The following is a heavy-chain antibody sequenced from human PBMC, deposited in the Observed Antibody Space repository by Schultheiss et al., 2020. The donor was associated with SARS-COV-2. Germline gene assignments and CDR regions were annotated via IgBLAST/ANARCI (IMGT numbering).Heavy chain of an antibody. Sequence: SETLSLTCTVSGGSISSGGYYWSWIRQHPGKGLEWIGYIYYSGSTYYNPSLKSRVTISVDTSKNQFSLKLSSVTAADTAVYYCARDWTGTYPDYWGQGTLVTVSS. J-gene: IGHJ4*02. CDR2: IYYSGST. CDR3: ARDWTGTYPDY. V-gene: IGHV4-31*03. D-gene: IGHD3/OR15-3a*01. CDR1: GGSISSGGYY.